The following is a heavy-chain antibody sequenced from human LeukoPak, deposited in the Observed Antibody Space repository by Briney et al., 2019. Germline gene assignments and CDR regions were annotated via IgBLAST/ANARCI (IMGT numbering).Heavy chain of an antibody. J-gene: IGHJ4*02. V-gene: IGHV4-39*01. CDR2: IYYSGSP. Sequence: PAETLSLTCTVSGGSISNNNYYWAWIRQPPGKGLECIGSIYYSGSPYYTPSLKRRVTISVDTSKNQFSLRLSSVTAADTAVYYCATWRTAKTGFDYWGQGTLVTVSS. CDR1: GGSISNNNYY. CDR3: ATWRTAKTGFDY. D-gene: IGHD1-1*01.